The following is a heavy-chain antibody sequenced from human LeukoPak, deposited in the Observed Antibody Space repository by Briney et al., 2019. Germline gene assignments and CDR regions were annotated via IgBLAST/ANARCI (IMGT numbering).Heavy chain of an antibody. J-gene: IGHJ4*02. D-gene: IGHD6-13*01. CDR2: IIPIFGTA. CDR1: GYTFTSYD. CDR3: ASGRDSSSWYLFGY. V-gene: IGHV1-69*05. Sequence: GASVKVSCKASGYTFTSYDINWVRQATGQGLEWMGGIIPIFGTANYAQKFQGRVTITTDESTSTAYMELSSLRSEDTAVYYCASGRDSSSWYLFGYWGQGTLVTVSS.